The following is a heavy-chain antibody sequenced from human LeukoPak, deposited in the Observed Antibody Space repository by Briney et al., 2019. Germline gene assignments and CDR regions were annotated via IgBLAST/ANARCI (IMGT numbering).Heavy chain of an antibody. J-gene: IGHJ3*02. CDR2: IRSKANSYAT. V-gene: IGHV3-73*01. D-gene: IGHD6-19*01. CDR3: TGIAVVIDAFDI. CDR1: GFTFSGSA. Sequence: GGSLKLSCAASGFTFSGSAMHWVRQASGKGLEWVGRIRSKANSYATAYAASVKGRFTISRDDSKNTAYLQMNSLKTEDTAVYYCTGIAVVIDAFDIWGQGTMVTVSS.